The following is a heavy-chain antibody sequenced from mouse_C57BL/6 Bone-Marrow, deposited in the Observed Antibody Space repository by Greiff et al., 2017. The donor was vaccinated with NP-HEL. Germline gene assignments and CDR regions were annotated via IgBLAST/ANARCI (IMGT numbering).Heavy chain of an antibody. CDR2: IDPENGDT. V-gene: IGHV14-4*01. CDR3: TLYGYDVGAMDY. D-gene: IGHD2-2*01. J-gene: IGHJ4*01. CDR1: GFNIKDDY. Sequence: VQLQQSGAELVRPGDSVKLSCTASGFNIKDDYMHWVKQRPEQGLEWIGWIDPENGDTEYASKFQGKATITADTSSNTAYLQLSSLTSEDTAVYYCTLYGYDVGAMDYWGQGTSVTVSS.